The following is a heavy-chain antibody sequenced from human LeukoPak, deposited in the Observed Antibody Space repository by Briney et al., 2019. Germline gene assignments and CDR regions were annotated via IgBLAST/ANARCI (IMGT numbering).Heavy chain of an antibody. CDR2: ISSSSSYI. CDR3: ARVPYSGSYCSY. Sequence: GGSVRLSCSACGFTFSSYSMNWLRQAPGKERKWVSSISSSSSYIYYADSVKGRFTISRDNAKNSLYLQMNSLRAEDTAVYYCARVPYSGSYCSYWGQGTLVTVSS. J-gene: IGHJ4*02. V-gene: IGHV3-21*01. CDR1: GFTFSSYS. D-gene: IGHD1-26*01.